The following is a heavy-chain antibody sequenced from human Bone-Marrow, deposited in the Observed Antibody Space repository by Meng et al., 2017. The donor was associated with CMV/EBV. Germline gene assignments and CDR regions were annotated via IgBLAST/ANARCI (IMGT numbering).Heavy chain of an antibody. J-gene: IGHJ4*02. V-gene: IGHV3-48*03. Sequence: GGSLRLSCAASGFTFSSYEMNWVRQAPGKGLEWVSYISSSGSTIYYADSVKGRFTISSDNAKNTLYLQMNSLRVEDTAVYYCARSTASGTDYWGWGQGTLVTVSS. CDR2: ISSSGSTI. CDR1: GFTFSSYE. CDR3: ARSTASGTDYWG. D-gene: IGHD7-27*01.